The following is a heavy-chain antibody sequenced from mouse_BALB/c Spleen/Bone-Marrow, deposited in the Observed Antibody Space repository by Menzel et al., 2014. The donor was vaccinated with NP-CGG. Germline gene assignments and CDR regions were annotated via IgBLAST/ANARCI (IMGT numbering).Heavy chain of an antibody. V-gene: IGHV1-67*01. CDR2: ISTYSGNT. D-gene: IGHD1-1*01. CDR3: ASYYGCSYFDY. J-gene: IGHJ2*01. Sequence: QVQLQQSGPGLVRPGVSVKLSCKGSAYTFTDYAMHWVKQSHAKSLEWIGVISTYSGNTNYNQNFKDKATMSVDKSSSPAYMQMTKLTSEDSAIYYCASYYGCSYFDYWGQGTTLTVSS. CDR1: AYTFTDYA.